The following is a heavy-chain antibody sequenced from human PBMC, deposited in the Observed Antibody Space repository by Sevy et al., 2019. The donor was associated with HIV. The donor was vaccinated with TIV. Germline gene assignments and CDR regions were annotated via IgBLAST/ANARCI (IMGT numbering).Heavy chain of an antibody. CDR1: GFTFSSYA. J-gene: IGHJ4*02. D-gene: IGHD3-16*01. CDR2: TSYDGRNK. Sequence: GGSLRLSCAASGFTFSSYAMHWVRQAPGKGLEWVAMTSYDGRNKYHADSVKGRFTISRDNSKNTLYLQMNSLRAEDTDVYYCARTNYYEDYWGQGTLVTVSS. CDR3: ARTNYYEDY. V-gene: IGHV3-30*14.